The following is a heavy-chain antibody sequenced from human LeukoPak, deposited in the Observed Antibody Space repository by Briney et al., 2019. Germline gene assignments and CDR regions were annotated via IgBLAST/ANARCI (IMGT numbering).Heavy chain of an antibody. D-gene: IGHD6-6*01. CDR3: AKGSQLGDPFDI. CDR1: GFTFDDYA. J-gene: IGHJ3*02. V-gene: IGHV3-43*02. CDR2: ISGDGGST. Sequence: PGGSLRLSCAASGFTFDDYAMHWVRQAPGKGLEWVSLISGDGGSTYYADSVKGRFTISRDNSNNSLYLQMNSLRTEDTALYYCAKGSQLGDPFDIWGRGTMVTVSS.